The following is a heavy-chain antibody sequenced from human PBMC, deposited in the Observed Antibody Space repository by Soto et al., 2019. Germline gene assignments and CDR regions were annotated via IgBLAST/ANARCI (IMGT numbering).Heavy chain of an antibody. CDR1: GGSIISGGYS. D-gene: IGHD1-7*01. CDR3: ARTESGTFDP. V-gene: IGHV4-30-2*01. J-gene: IGHJ5*02. CDR2: IYHSGST. Sequence: SETLSLTCAVSGGSIISGGYSWSWIRQPPGKGLEWIGYIYHSGSTYYNPSLKSRVTISVDRSKNRFSLKLSSVTAADTAVYYCARTESGTFDPWGQGTLVTDSS.